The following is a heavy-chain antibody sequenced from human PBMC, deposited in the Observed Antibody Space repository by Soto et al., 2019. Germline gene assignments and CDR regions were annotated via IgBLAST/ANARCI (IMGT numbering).Heavy chain of an antibody. J-gene: IGHJ6*03. CDR1: GFSLNNARVG. D-gene: IGHD3-10*01. Sequence: QVTLKESGPVLVRPTETLTLTCTVSGFSLNNARVGVSWIRQPPGKALEWLAHILSNDGKSYSTSLKTRLSISKDTSNSQVVLTMTNMDPVDTATYYCARMLAVNYYYYYMDVWGKGTTVTVSS. CDR2: ILSNDGK. V-gene: IGHV2-26*01. CDR3: ARMLAVNYYYYYMDV.